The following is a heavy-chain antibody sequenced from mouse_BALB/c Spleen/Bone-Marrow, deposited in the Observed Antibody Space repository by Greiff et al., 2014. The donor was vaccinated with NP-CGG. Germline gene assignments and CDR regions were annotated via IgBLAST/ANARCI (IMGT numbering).Heavy chain of an antibody. J-gene: IGHJ4*01. CDR3: ASQRDGAYAIDY. D-gene: IGHD2-3*01. V-gene: IGHV5-9-3*01. CDR1: GFTFSSYA. CDR2: ISSGGSYT. Sequence: EVQGVESGGGLVKPGGSLKLSCAASGFTFSSYAMSWVRQTPVKRLEWVATISSGGSYTYYPDRVKGRFTLSRDNAKNTLYLQMSSLRSEDTAIYYCASQRDGAYAIDYWGQGTSVTVSS.